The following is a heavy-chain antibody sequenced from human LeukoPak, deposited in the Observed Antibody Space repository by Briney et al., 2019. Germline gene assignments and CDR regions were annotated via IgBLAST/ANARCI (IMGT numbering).Heavy chain of an antibody. CDR1: GGSISTYY. Sequence: SETLSLTCTVSGGSISTYYWSWIRQPPGKGLEWIGYIYYSGSTNYNPSLKSRVTISVDMSKNQFSLKLSSVTAADTAVYYCARGGAYYYDSSGYPLDAFDIWGQGTMVTVSS. CDR2: IYYSGST. V-gene: IGHV4-59*12. J-gene: IGHJ3*02. CDR3: ARGGAYYYDSSGYPLDAFDI. D-gene: IGHD3-22*01.